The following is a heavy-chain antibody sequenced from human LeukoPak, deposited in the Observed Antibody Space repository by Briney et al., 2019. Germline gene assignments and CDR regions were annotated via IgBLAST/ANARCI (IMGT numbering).Heavy chain of an antibody. D-gene: IGHD3-22*01. CDR3: AGRFSSRSDGNGYYYGHDAFDV. CDR1: GDSLSNSY. CDR2: IYNGATT. Sequence: PGTLSLTCMVSGDSLSNSYWSWPRQPPGKGLERIGDIYNGATTNYNPSLMSRGAMSVDNSKRQFPLPLSCVSATDTDVYYCAGRFSSRSDGNGYYYGHDAFDVWGQGTLVTASS. V-gene: IGHV4-59*08. J-gene: IGHJ3*01.